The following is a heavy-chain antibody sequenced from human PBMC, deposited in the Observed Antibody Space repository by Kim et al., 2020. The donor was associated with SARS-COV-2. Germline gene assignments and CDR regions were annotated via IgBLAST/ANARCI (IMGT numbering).Heavy chain of an antibody. Sequence: ASVKVSCKASGYTFTGYYMHWVRQAPGQGLEWMGWINPNSGGTNYAQKFQGRVTMTRDTSISTAYMELSRLRSDDTAVYYCARDRTVRGVIMGFDYWGQGTLVTVSS. V-gene: IGHV1-2*02. CDR3: ARDRTVRGVIMGFDY. J-gene: IGHJ4*02. D-gene: IGHD3-10*01. CDR1: GYTFTGYY. CDR2: INPNSGGT.